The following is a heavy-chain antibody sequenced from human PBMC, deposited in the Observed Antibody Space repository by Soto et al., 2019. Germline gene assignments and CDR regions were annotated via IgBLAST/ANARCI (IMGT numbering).Heavy chain of an antibody. Sequence: SVKVSCKASGGTFSSYAISWVRQAPGQGLEWMGGIIPIFGTANYAQKFQGRVTITADESTSTAYMELSSLRSEDTAVYYCASRYDILTGPFDPWGQGTLVTVSS. J-gene: IGHJ5*02. V-gene: IGHV1-69*13. CDR3: ASRYDILTGPFDP. CDR2: IIPIFGTA. D-gene: IGHD3-9*01. CDR1: GGTFSSYA.